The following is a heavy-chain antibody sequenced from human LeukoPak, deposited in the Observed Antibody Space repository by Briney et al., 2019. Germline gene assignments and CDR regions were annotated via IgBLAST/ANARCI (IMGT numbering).Heavy chain of an antibody. CDR1: GFTFSSYW. Sequence: GGSLRLSCAASGFTFSSYWMHWVRQAPGKGLVWVSRINSDGSSTSYADSVKGRFTISRDNAKNTLYLQMNSLRAEDTAVYYCARDRTLNTAMVTWAFDYWGQGTLVTVSS. V-gene: IGHV3-74*01. CDR2: INSDGSST. CDR3: ARDRTLNTAMVTWAFDY. D-gene: IGHD5-18*01. J-gene: IGHJ4*02.